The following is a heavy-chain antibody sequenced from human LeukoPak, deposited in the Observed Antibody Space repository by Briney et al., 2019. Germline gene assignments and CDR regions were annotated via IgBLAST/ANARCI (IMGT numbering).Heavy chain of an antibody. CDR2: IHHNGKT. CDR1: GDSISSINW. Sequence: SGTLSLTCAVSGDSISSINWWTWVRLSPEKGLEWIGEIHHNGKTNYNPSLKSRVNISLDKSKNHFSLRVNSVVAADTAIYYCARAPDTAIPYYYMDVWGKGTTVTVSS. V-gene: IGHV4-4*02. CDR3: ARAPDTAIPYYYMDV. J-gene: IGHJ6*03. D-gene: IGHD5-18*01.